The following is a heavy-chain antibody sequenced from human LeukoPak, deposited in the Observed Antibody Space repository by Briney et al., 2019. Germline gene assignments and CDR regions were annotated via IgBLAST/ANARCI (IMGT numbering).Heavy chain of an antibody. D-gene: IGHD3-10*01. CDR3: ARLSYGSGSYYNFYFDY. V-gene: IGHV4-39*01. J-gene: IGHJ4*02. CDR1: GXSISSSSNY. CDR2: IYYSGNT. Sequence: SETLSLTCTVSGXSISSSSNYWGWSRQPPGKGLEWIGSIYYSGNTYYNASLKSRVTISVDASKNQFSVNLSSVTAADTAVYYCARLSYGSGSYYNFYFDYWGQGTLVTVSA.